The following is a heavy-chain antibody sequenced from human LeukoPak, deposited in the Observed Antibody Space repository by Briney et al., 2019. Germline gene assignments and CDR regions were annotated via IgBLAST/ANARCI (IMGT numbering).Heavy chain of an antibody. J-gene: IGHJ3*02. CDR3: AREAYYDFWSGYYGFDI. V-gene: IGHV3-7*01. D-gene: IGHD3-3*01. Sequence: GGSLRLSCAASGFTFSSYWMSWVRQAPGKGLEWVANIKQDGSEKYYVDSVKGRFTISRDNAKNSLYLQMNSLRAEDTAVYYCAREAYYDFWSGYYGFDIWGQGTMVTVSS. CDR2: IKQDGSEK. CDR1: GFTFSSYW.